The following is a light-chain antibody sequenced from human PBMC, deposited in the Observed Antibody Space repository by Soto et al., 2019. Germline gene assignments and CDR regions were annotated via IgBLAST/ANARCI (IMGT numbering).Light chain of an antibody. CDR3: AAWDDSLKGVV. V-gene: IGLV1-44*01. J-gene: IGLJ2*01. Sequence: QSVLTQPPSASGTPGQRVTISCSGSSSNIGSNTVNWYQHLPGTAPKILIYSNNQRPSGVPDRFSGSKSGTSASLAISGLRSEDEADYYCAAWDDSLKGVVFGGGTKLTVL. CDR2: SNN. CDR1: SSNIGSNT.